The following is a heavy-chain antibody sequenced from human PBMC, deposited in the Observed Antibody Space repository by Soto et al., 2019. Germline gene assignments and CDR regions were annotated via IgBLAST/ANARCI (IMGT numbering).Heavy chain of an antibody. CDR3: ARHKGHTYRYYYYMDV. CDR1: GYSFTSYW. CDR2: IYPGDSDT. Sequence: GESLKISCKGSGYSFTSYWIGWVRQMPGKGLEWMGIIYPGDSDTRYSPSFQGQVTISADKSISTAYLQWSSLKASDTAMYYCARHKGHTYRYYYYMDVWGKGTTVTVSS. D-gene: IGHD1-26*01. J-gene: IGHJ6*03. V-gene: IGHV5-51*01.